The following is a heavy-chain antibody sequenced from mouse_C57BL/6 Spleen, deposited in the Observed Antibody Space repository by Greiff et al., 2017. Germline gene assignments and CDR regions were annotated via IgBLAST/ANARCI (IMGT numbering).Heavy chain of an antibody. CDR3: ARGGDDYPGGHFDY. V-gene: IGHV1-82*01. CDR2: IYPGDGDT. J-gene: IGHJ2*01. Sequence: LQESGPELVKPGASVKISCKASGYAFSSSWMNWVKQRPGKGLEWIGRIYPGDGDTNYNGKFKGKATLTADKSSSTAYMQLSSLTSEDSAVYFCARGGDDYPGGHFDYWGQGTTLTVSS. D-gene: IGHD2-4*01. CDR1: GYAFSSSW.